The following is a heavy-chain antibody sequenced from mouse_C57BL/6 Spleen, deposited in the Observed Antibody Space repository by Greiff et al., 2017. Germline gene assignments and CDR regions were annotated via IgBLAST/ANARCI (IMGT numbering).Heavy chain of an antibody. V-gene: IGHV1-42*01. CDR3: ARSGDYYGRGAMDD. CDR1: GYSFTGYY. Sequence: VQLQQSGPELVKPGASVKISCTASGYSFTGYYMNWVKQSPEKSLEWIGEINPSTGGTTYNQKFKAQATLSVDKSSSTAYMQLKSLTSEDAAVYYCARSGDYYGRGAMDDWGQGTSVTVSS. D-gene: IGHD1-1*01. J-gene: IGHJ4*01. CDR2: INPSTGGT.